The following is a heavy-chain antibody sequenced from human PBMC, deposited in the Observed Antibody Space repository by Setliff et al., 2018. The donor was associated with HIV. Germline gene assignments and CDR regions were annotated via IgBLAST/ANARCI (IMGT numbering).Heavy chain of an antibody. CDR1: GYTFTSYP. J-gene: IGHJ4*01. D-gene: IGHD6-19*01. Sequence: SVKVSCKASGYTFTSYPMHWVRQAPGQGLEWMGVINTSGGSAGYAEKFRGRVTMTRDTSTNTVYMDLRNLRSEDTAVYYCARNQGDASGWYAGDYWGHGTLVTVS. V-gene: IGHV1-46*01. CDR3: ARNQGDASGWYAGDY. CDR2: INTSGGSA.